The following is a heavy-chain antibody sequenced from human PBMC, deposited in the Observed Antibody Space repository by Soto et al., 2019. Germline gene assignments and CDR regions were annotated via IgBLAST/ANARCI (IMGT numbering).Heavy chain of an antibody. CDR3: AKDCVPGGGEYYYYGMDV. D-gene: IGHD3-16*01. J-gene: IGHJ6*02. CDR1: GFTFSSYG. V-gene: IGHV3-30*18. CDR2: ISYDGSNK. Sequence: QVQLVESGGGVVQPGRSLRLSCAASGFTFSSYGMHWVRQAPGKGLEWVAVISYDGSNKYYADSVKGRFTISRDNSKXLLXLQMNSLRAEDTAVYYCAKDCVPGGGEYYYYGMDVWGQGTTVTVSS.